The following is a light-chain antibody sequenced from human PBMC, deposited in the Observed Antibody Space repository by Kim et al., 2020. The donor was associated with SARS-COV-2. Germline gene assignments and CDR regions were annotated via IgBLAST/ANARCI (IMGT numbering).Light chain of an antibody. Sequence: QSVVTQEPSLTVSPGGTVTLTCGSSTGAVTSGHYPYWFQQKPGQAPRILIYDTTNTHSWTPARFSGSLLGGKAALTLSGAQPEDEAEYYCLLFYSGVRVFGGGTQLTVL. V-gene: IGLV7-46*01. CDR1: TGAVTSGHY. CDR2: DTT. CDR3: LLFYSGVRV. J-gene: IGLJ3*02.